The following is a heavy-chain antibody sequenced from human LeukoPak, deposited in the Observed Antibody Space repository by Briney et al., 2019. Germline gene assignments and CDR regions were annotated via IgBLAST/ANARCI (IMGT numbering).Heavy chain of an antibody. CDR3: ASMRDYYDSSGYQRGGAFDI. D-gene: IGHD3-22*01. CDR2: ISAYNGNT. Sequence: ASVKVSCKASGYTFTSYGISWVRQAPGQGLEWMGWISAYNGNTNYAQKLQGRVTMTTDTSTSTAYMELRSLRSDDTAVYYCASMRDYYDSSGYQRGGAFDIWGEGTMVTVSS. J-gene: IGHJ3*02. CDR1: GYTFTSYG. V-gene: IGHV1-18*01.